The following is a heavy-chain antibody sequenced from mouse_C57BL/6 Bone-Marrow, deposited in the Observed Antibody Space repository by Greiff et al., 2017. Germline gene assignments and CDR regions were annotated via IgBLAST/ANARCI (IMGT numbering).Heavy chain of an antibody. D-gene: IGHD3-2*02. CDR1: GYTFTSYW. CDR3: ARIRDSSGYGWFAY. Sequence: QVQLQQPGAELVMPGASVKLSCKASGYTFTSYWMHWVKQRPGQGLEWIGEIDPSDSYTNYNQKFKGKSTLTVDKSSSTAYMQLSSLTSEDSAVYYCARIRDSSGYGWFAYWGQGTLVTVSA. CDR2: IDPSDSYT. J-gene: IGHJ3*01. V-gene: IGHV1-69*01.